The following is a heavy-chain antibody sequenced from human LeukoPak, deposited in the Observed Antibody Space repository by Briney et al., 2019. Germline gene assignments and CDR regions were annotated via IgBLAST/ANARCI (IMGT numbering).Heavy chain of an antibody. CDR2: MNPNSGNT. CDR1: GYTFTSYD. V-gene: IGHV1-8*01. CDR3: ARNNRDSSGYYYIYYFDY. D-gene: IGHD3-22*01. Sequence: SVKVSCKASGYTFTSYDINWVRQATGQGLEWMGWMNPNSGNTGYAQKFQGRVTMTRSTSISSAYMELSSLRSEDTAVYYCARNNRDSSGYYYIYYFDYWGQGTLVTVSS. J-gene: IGHJ4*02.